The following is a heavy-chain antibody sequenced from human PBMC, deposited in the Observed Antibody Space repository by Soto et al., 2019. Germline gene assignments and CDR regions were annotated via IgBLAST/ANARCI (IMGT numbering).Heavy chain of an antibody. D-gene: IGHD2-2*02. Sequence: SETLSLTCAVYGGSFSGYYWSWIRQPPGKGLEWIGEINHGGSTNYNPSLESRVTISVDTSKNQFSLRLSSVTAADTALYFCARGEVAVVPVAIYYYMDVWAKGTPVTVSS. CDR2: INHGGST. V-gene: IGHV4-34*01. J-gene: IGHJ6*03. CDR1: GGSFSGYY. CDR3: ARGEVAVVPVAIYYYMDV.